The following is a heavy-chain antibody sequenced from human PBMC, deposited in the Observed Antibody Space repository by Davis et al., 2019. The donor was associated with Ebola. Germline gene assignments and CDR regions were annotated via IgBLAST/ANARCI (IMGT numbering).Heavy chain of an antibody. D-gene: IGHD2-15*01. Sequence: GESLKISCAASGFTFSSYAMHWVRQAPGKGLEWVAVISYDGSNKYYADSVKGRFTISRDNSKNTLYLQMNSLRAEDTAVYYCARVAATRKNYYYYYMDVWGKGTTVTVSS. CDR1: GFTFSSYA. J-gene: IGHJ6*03. CDR3: ARVAATRKNYYYYYMDV. CDR2: ISYDGSNK. V-gene: IGHV3-30-3*01.